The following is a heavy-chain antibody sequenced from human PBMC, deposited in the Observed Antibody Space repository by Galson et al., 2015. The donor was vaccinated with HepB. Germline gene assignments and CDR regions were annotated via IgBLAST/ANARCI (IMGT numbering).Heavy chain of an antibody. J-gene: IGHJ4*02. Sequence: SLRLSCAASGFTFSSYAMHWVRQAPGKGLEWVAVISYDGSNKYYADSVKGRFTISRDNSKNTLYLQMNSLRAEDTAVYYCARGSRNPKWRITGTTGDYWGQGTLVTVSS. V-gene: IGHV3-30*04. CDR3: ARGSRNPKWRITGTTGDY. D-gene: IGHD1-20*01. CDR2: ISYDGSNK. CDR1: GFTFSSYA.